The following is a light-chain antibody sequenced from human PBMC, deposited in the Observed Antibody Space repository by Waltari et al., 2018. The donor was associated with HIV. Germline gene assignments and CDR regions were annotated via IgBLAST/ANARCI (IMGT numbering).Light chain of an antibody. CDR2: KNK. V-gene: IGLV1-40*03. J-gene: IGLJ2*01. CDR1: SSNIGAGSD. Sequence: QSVLTQPPSISGAPGQRITVSCSGTSSNIGAGSDVHLYQQLPGTAPKPLLYKNKKRPSGVPDRFSASKSDASASLAITGLQAADEGDYFCQSYDTSLSAWVFGGGTRLTVL. CDR3: QSYDTSLSAWV.